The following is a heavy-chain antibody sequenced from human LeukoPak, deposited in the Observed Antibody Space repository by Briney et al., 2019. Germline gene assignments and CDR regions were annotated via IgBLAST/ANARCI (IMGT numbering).Heavy chain of an antibody. D-gene: IGHD1-26*01. J-gene: IGHJ4*02. CDR3: ARGSKWEHLDY. V-gene: IGHV1-18*01. CDR1: GYSFSTYG. CDR2: ISAYNGNT. Sequence: GASVKVSCKASGYSFSTYGITWVRQAPGQGLEWVGWISAYNGNTNYAQKLQGRVTMTTDTSTNTAYMELRSLRSDDTAVYYCARGSKWEHLDYWGQGTLVIVSS.